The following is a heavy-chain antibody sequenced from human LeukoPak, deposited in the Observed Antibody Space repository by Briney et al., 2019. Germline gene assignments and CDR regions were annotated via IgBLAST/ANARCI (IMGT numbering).Heavy chain of an antibody. J-gene: IGHJ4*02. CDR1: GFTFSSYS. CDR2: ISSSSSYI. Sequence: GGSLRLSCAASGFTFSSYSMNWVRQAPGKGLEWVSSISSSSSYIYYADSVKGRFTISRDNAKNSLYLQMNSLRAEDTAVYYCAREGRRTYDDFDYWGQGTLVTVSS. D-gene: IGHD5-12*01. V-gene: IGHV3-21*01. CDR3: AREGRRTYDDFDY.